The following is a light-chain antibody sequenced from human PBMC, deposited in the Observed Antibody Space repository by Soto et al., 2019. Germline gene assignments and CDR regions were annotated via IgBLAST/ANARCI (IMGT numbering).Light chain of an antibody. V-gene: IGKV3-20*01. Sequence: EIVLTQSPGTLSLSPGERATLSCRASQNVLSNLAWYQQKPGQAPRLLIYGASSRATGIPDRFSGSGSGTDFTLTISRLEPEDFAVYYCQQYGSSPQTFGQGTKVDI. CDR3: QQYGSSPQT. CDR1: QNVLSN. CDR2: GAS. J-gene: IGKJ1*01.